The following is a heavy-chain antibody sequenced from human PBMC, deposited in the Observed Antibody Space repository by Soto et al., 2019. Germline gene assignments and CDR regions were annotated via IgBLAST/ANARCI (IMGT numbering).Heavy chain of an antibody. Sequence: SETLSLTCTVSGVGIGGYYWTWIRQPPGKGLEWIGYIYYSGSTKYNPSLKSRATMSVDTSKKQFSLKLRSVTAADTAIYYCARYSYGSDYYFDYWGQGTLVTVSS. CDR1: GVGIGGYY. CDR3: ARYSYGSDYYFDY. CDR2: IYYSGST. V-gene: IGHV4-59*01. J-gene: IGHJ4*02. D-gene: IGHD3-10*01.